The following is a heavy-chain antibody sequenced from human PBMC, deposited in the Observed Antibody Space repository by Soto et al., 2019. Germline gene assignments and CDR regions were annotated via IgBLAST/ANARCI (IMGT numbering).Heavy chain of an antibody. Sequence: PSETLSLTCTVSGVSISSYYWSWIRQSPGKGLEWIGYIYYSGSTDYNPSLRSRATISVDTSKNQFSLKLSSVTAADTAVYYCARHEREGSTWDRHFDYWGQGIVVTVSS. D-gene: IGHD6-13*01. J-gene: IGHJ4*02. CDR3: ARHEREGSTWDRHFDY. CDR1: GVSISSYY. CDR2: IYYSGST. V-gene: IGHV4-59*08.